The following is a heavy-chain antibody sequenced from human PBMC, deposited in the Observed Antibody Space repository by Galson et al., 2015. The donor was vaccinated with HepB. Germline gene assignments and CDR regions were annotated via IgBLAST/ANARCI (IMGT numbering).Heavy chain of an antibody. D-gene: IGHD3-10*01. CDR3: AREVLGNGSGSFDY. Sequence: TLSLTCAVSGGSISSGGYSWSWIRQPPGKGLEWIGYIYHSGSTYYNPSLKSRVTISVDRSKNQFSLKLSSVTAADTAVYYCAREVLGNGSGSFDYWGQGTLVTVSS. CDR2: IYHSGST. J-gene: IGHJ4*02. V-gene: IGHV4-30-2*01. CDR1: GGSISSGGYS.